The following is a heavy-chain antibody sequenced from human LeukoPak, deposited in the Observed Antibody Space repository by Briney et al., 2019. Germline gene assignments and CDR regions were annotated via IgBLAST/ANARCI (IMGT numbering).Heavy chain of an antibody. CDR2: ISYDGSNK. CDR3: AKDQGGDYDYYYYGMDV. J-gene: IGHJ6*02. D-gene: IGHD4-17*01. Sequence: GGSLRLSCAASGFTFSSYGMHWVRQAPGKGLGWVAVISYDGSNKYYADSVKGRFTISRENSKNTLYLQMNSLRAEDTAVYYCAKDQGGDYDYYYYGMDVWGQGTTVTVSS. CDR1: GFTFSSYG. V-gene: IGHV3-30*18.